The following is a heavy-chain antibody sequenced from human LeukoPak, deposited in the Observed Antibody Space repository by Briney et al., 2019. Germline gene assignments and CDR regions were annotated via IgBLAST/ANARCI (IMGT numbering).Heavy chain of an antibody. Sequence: GGSLRLSCTASGFTFGDYAMSWFRQAPGKGLEWVGFIRSKAYGGITEYAESVKGRFTISRNDSKRIAYLQMNSLKTEDTAVYYCKRWFGESYHYYYYYGMDVWGQGTTVTVSS. CDR1: GFTFGDYA. CDR3: KRWFGESYHYYYYYGMDV. D-gene: IGHD3-10*01. CDR2: IRSKAYGGIT. J-gene: IGHJ6*02. V-gene: IGHV3-49*03.